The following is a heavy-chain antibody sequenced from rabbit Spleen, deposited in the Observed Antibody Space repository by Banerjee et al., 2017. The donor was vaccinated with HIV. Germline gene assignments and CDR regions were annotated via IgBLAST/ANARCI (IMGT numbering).Heavy chain of an antibody. CDR2: IYTGNRKT. J-gene: IGHJ6*01. Sequence: QQLVESGGGLVKPGASLTLTCTASGFSFSSDYDMCWVRQAPGKGLEWIGCIYTGNRKTYSAGWAKGRFIMSRTSSTTVTLQMTSLTAADTATYFCARDTSSSFSSYGMDLWGPGTLVTVS. D-gene: IGHD1-1*01. CDR3: ARDTSSSFSSYGMDL. V-gene: IGHV1S40*01. CDR1: GFSFSSDYD.